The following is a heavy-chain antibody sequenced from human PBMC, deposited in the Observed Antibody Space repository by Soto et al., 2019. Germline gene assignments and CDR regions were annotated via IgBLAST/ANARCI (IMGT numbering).Heavy chain of an antibody. J-gene: IGHJ3*02. V-gene: IGHV1-18*01. CDR2: ISAYNGNT. CDR3: ARVRRSYDFWSGYYSGDAFDI. D-gene: IGHD3-3*01. Sequence: ASVKVSCKASGYTFTIYGISWVRQAPGQGLEWMGWISAYNGNTNYAQKLQGRVTMTTDTSTSTAYMELRSLRSDDTAVYYCARVRRSYDFWSGYYSGDAFDIWGQGTMVTVSS. CDR1: GYTFTIYG.